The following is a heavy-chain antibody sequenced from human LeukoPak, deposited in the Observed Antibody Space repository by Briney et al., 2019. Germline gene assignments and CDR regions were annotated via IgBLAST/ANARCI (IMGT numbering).Heavy chain of an antibody. Sequence: GGSLRLSCAASKFPFSSYAMTWVRQAPGKGLEWVSSISKSGDATFYADSVKGRFTISRGSSKHTLDLQMNSLRAEDTAVYYCVKGGEQWLVLDYWGQGTLVTVSS. CDR1: KFPFSSYA. V-gene: IGHV3-23*01. CDR2: ISKSGDAT. CDR3: VKGGEQWLVLDY. J-gene: IGHJ4*02. D-gene: IGHD6-19*01.